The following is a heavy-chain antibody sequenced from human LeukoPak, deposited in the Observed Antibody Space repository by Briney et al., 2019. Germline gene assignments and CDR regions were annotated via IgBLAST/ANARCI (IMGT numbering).Heavy chain of an antibody. J-gene: IGHJ6*03. CDR3: ARVLGSGNYYYYYYMDV. V-gene: IGHV1-2*02. D-gene: IGHD7-27*01. CDR2: INPNSGGT. CDR1: GYTFTGYY. Sequence: ASVKVSCKASGYTFTGYYIHWVRQAPGQGLEWMGWINPNSGGTNYAQKFQGRVTMTRDTSITTAYMELSRLRSDDTAVYYCARVLGSGNYYYYYYMDVWGKGTTVTVSS.